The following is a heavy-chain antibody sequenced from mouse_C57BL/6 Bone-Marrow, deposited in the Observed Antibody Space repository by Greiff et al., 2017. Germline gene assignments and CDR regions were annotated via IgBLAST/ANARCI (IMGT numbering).Heavy chain of an antibody. V-gene: IGHV1-75*01. CDR1: GYTFTDYY. CDR2: IFPGSGST. CDR3: ERDGDGYFYAMDY. D-gene: IGHD2-3*01. J-gene: IGHJ4*01. Sequence: QVQLKQSGPELVKPGASVKLSCKASGYTFTDYYINWVKQRPGQGLEWIGWIFPGSGSTYYNEKFKGKATLTVDKSSSTAYMLLSSLTSEDSAVYFGERDGDGYFYAMDYWGQGTSVTVSS.